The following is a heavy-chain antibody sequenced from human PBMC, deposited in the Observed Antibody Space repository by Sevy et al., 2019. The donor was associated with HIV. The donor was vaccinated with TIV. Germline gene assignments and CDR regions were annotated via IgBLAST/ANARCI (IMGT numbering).Heavy chain of an antibody. CDR2: ISAYNGNI. V-gene: IGHV1-18*01. D-gene: IGHD6-19*01. CDR1: GYTFTIYG. CDR3: AGGDSSGWYYYDY. Sequence: ASVKVSCKDSGYTFTIYGISWVRQAPGQGLEWMGWISAYNGNINYAQKLQGRVTMTTDTSTSTAYMELRSLRSDDTAVYYCAGGDSSGWYYYDYWGQGTLVTVSS. J-gene: IGHJ4*02.